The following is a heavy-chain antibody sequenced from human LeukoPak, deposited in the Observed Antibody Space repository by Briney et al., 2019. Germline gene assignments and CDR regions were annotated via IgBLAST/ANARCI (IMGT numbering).Heavy chain of an antibody. CDR2: IRYDGSNK. V-gene: IGHV3-30*02. Sequence: GGSLRLSCAASGFTFSSYGMHWVRQAPGKGLEWVAFIRYDGSNKYYADSVKGRFTISRDNSKNTLYLQMNSLRAEDTAVYYCAKGTYYDFWSGYYPSDAFDIWGQGTMVTVSS. D-gene: IGHD3-3*01. J-gene: IGHJ3*02. CDR3: AKGTYYDFWSGYYPSDAFDI. CDR1: GFTFSSYG.